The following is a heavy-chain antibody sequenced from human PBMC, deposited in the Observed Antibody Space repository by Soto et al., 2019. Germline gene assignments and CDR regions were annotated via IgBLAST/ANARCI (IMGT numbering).Heavy chain of an antibody. Sequence: ASVNVSCNASGHSLNHYYIHGVRQAPGLGLEWLAIDNPSGGFVTHAPNVQDRVTVTRDTSTSTVSMELSSLRSDDTAVYYCAIAAILDSHYAMDVGGQGTTVTVSS. CDR1: GHSLNHYY. D-gene: IGHD2-2*01. CDR2: DNPSGGFV. V-gene: IGHV1-46*02. J-gene: IGHJ6*02. CDR3: AIAAILDSHYAMDV.